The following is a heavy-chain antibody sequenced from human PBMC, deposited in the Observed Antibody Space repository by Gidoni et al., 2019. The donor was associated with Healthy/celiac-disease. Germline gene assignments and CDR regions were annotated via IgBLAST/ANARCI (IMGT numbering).Heavy chain of an antibody. J-gene: IGHJ3*02. D-gene: IGHD2-2*03. CDR1: GFTFSSYS. CDR3: ARERAGYCSSTSCSAFDI. Sequence: QVQLVESGGVVVQPGRSLRLSCAASGFTFSSYSMHWVRQAPGKGLEWVAVISYDGSNKYYADSVKGRFTISRDNSKNTLYLQMNSLRAEDTAVYYCARERAGYCSSTSCSAFDIWGQGTMVTVSS. V-gene: IGHV3-30-3*01. CDR2: ISYDGSNK.